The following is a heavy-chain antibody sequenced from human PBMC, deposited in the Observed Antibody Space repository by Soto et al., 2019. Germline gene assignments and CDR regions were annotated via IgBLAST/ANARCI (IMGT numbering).Heavy chain of an antibody. V-gene: IGHV1-18*01. CDR3: AKYLQGYQILSGYRGFDD. Sequence: QVQLVQSGAEVKNPGASVKVSCKASGYTFTSYGISWVRQAPGQGLDCLGWISADGNADYAQKFKGRVTMPTETSTRTVYMELRSLRSDDTAVYYCAKYLQGYQILSGYRGFDDWGQGTLVTVSS. D-gene: IGHD3-9*01. J-gene: IGHJ4*02. CDR1: GYTFTSYG. CDR2: ISADGNA.